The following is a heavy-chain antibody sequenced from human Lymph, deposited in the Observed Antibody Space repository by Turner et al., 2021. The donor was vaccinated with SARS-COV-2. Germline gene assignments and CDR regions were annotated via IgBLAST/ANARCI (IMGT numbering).Heavy chain of an antibody. CDR2: IYSGGST. CDR1: RFTVSSNY. CDR3: ARDLQLYGMDV. D-gene: IGHD1-1*01. V-gene: IGHV3-53*02. Sequence: EVQLVETGGGLIQPGGSLRLSCAASRFTVSSNYMTWVRQAPGKGLEWVSLIYSGGSTYYADSVKGRFTISRDNSKNTLYLQMNSLRAEDTAIYYCARDLQLYGMDVWGQGTTVTVSS. J-gene: IGHJ6*02.